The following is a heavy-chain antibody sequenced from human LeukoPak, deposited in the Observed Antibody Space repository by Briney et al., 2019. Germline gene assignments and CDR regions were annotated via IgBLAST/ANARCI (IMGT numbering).Heavy chain of an antibody. CDR2: ISTNGGST. CDR3: VRAEAGRVFDS. CDR1: GFTFSTYA. J-gene: IGHJ4*02. Sequence: GGSLRVSCSASGFTFSTYAMHWVRQAPGRGLEYVALISTNGGSTYYADSVKGRFTISRDNSKNTLYLQMRSLRAEDTAVYYCVRAEAGRVFDSWGQGALGSVSS. V-gene: IGHV3-64D*09. D-gene: IGHD6-19*01.